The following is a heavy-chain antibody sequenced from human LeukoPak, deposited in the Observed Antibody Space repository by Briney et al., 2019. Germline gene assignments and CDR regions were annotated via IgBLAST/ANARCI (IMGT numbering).Heavy chain of an antibody. J-gene: IGHJ4*02. D-gene: IGHD2-2*01. V-gene: IGHV4-39*02. CDR3: AREDYQLPPFYFDY. CDR1: GGSISSSSYY. Sequence: PSETLSLTCTVSGGSISSSSYYWGWIRQPPGKGLEWIGSIYYSGSTYYNPSLKSRVTISVDTSKNQFSLKLSSVTAADTAVYYCAREDYQLPPFYFDYWGQGTLVTVSS. CDR2: IYYSGST.